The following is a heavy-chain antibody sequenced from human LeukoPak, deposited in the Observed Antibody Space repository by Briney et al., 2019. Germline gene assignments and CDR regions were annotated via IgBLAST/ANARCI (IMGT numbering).Heavy chain of an antibody. Sequence: PGGSLRLSCAASGFTFSSYSMNWVRQAPGKGLEWVSYISSSSSTIYYADSVKGRFTISRDNATNSLYMKMNSLRDEDTAVYYCARDPGDFWSGYHLDYWGQGTLVTVSS. CDR1: GFTFSSYS. CDR3: ARDPGDFWSGYHLDY. CDR2: ISSSSSTI. V-gene: IGHV3-48*02. J-gene: IGHJ4*02. D-gene: IGHD3-3*01.